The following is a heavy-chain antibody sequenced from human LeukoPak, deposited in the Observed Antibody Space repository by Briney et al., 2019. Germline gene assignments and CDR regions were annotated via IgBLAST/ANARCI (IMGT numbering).Heavy chain of an antibody. V-gene: IGHV1-69*04. J-gene: IGHJ5*02. D-gene: IGHD1-26*01. Sequence: SVRVSCKASGGTFISYAISWVRQAPGQGLEWMGRIIPILAITTYAQKFQGRVTITPDKSTSTAYMELSSLRSEDTAVYYCAGSSHQRNWFDPWGQGTLVIVSS. CDR3: AGSSHQRNWFDP. CDR1: GGTFISYA. CDR2: IIPILAIT.